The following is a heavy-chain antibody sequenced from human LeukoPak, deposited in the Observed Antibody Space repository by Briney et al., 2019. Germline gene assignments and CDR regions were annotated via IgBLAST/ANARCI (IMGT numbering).Heavy chain of an antibody. CDR1: GYTFTSYY. J-gene: IGHJ4*02. CDR2: INPSGGST. V-gene: IGHV1-46*01. CDR3: ARDARYYDFWSGYPHPDY. D-gene: IGHD3-3*01. Sequence: GASVKVSCKASGYTFTSYYMHWVRQAPGQGLEWMGIINPSGGSTSYAQKFQGRVTMTRDMSISTAYMELSRLRSDDTAVYYCARDARYYDFWSGYPHPDYWDQGTLVTVSS.